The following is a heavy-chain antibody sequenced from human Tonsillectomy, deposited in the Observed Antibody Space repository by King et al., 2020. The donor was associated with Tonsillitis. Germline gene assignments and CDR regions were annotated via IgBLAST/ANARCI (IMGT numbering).Heavy chain of an antibody. CDR1: GGSVSSGSYY. Sequence: VQLQESGPGLVKPSETLSLTCTVSGGSVSSGSYYWSWIRQPPGKGLEWIGYIHYSGSTNYNPSLKSRVIISVDTSKNQFSLKLSSVTAADTAVYYCARDQGFSSTWDNWYFDLWGRGTLVTVSS. V-gene: IGHV4-61*01. CDR3: ARDQGFSSTWDNWYFDL. J-gene: IGHJ2*01. D-gene: IGHD6-13*01. CDR2: IHYSGST.